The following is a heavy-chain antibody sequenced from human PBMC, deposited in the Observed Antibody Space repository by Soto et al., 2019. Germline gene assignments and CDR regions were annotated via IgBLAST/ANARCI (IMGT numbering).Heavy chain of an antibody. V-gene: IGHV4-30-2*01. D-gene: IGHD4-17*01. CDR2: IYHSGST. CDR1: GGSINSGAYS. CDR3: ARGALRWSTSWDFDY. Sequence: QLQLQESGSGLVKPSQTLSLTCAVSGGSINSGAYSWSWIRQPPGKGLEWIGYIYHSGSTYYNPSLKSRVIISVDRSKNQFSLNLSSVTAADTAMYYCARGALRWSTSWDFDYWGQGTLVTVSS. J-gene: IGHJ4*02.